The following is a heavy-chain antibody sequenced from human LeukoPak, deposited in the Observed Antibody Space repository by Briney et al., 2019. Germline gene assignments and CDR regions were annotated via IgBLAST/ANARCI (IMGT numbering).Heavy chain of an antibody. CDR2: MNPNSGGT. V-gene: IGHV1-2*02. Sequence: GASVKVSCKASGYTFTSYDINWVRQATGQGLEWMGWMNPNSGGTNYAQKFQGRVTMTRDTSISTAYMELSRLRSDDTAVYYCARDVYYDILTGYSNWFDPWGQGTLVTVSS. J-gene: IGHJ5*02. CDR3: ARDVYYDILTGYSNWFDP. D-gene: IGHD3-9*01. CDR1: GYTFTSYD.